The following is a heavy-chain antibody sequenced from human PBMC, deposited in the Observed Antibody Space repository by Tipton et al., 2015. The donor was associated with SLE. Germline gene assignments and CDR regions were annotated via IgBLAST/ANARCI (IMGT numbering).Heavy chain of an antibody. CDR3: ARAPIPNDSSGSGRFDP. CDR1: GGSISSSSYY. J-gene: IGHJ5*02. Sequence: TLSLTCTVSGGSISSSSYYWGWIRQPPGKGLEWIGSIYYSGSTYYNPSLKSRVTISVDTSKNQFSLKLSSVTAADTAVYYCARAPIPNDSSGSGRFDPWGQGTLVTVSS. D-gene: IGHD3-22*01. CDR2: IYYSGST. V-gene: IGHV4-39*07.